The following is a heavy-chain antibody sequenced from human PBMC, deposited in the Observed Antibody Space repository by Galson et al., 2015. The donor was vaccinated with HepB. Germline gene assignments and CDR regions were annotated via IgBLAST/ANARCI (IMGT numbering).Heavy chain of an antibody. V-gene: IGHV3-33*01. CDR1: GFTFSSHG. J-gene: IGHJ4*02. CDR2: IWSDGTNK. CDR3: AREAAIAAPATFDY. D-gene: IGHD6-13*01. Sequence: LRLSCAASGFTFSSHGMHWVRQTPGKGLEWVALIWSDGTNKYYADSVKGRFTISRDNSKNTLYLQMDSLRAEDTAAYYCAREAAIAAPATFDYWGPGTLVTVSS.